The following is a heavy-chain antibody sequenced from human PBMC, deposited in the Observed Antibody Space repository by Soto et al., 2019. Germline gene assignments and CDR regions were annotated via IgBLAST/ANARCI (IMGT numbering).Heavy chain of an antibody. D-gene: IGHD3-10*01. J-gene: IGHJ4*02. CDR1: GFTFSRYA. Sequence: QVQVVESGGGVVQPGRSLRLSCAASGFTFSRYAIHWVRQAPGKGLGWVAVISRDGSNKYYVDSVKGRFTISRDNSNNTQYLQMNSVRDEDSAVYYCARSRNSAIADSFDFWGQGTLVTVSS. CDR3: ARSRNSAIADSFDF. V-gene: IGHV3-30*04. CDR2: ISRDGSNK.